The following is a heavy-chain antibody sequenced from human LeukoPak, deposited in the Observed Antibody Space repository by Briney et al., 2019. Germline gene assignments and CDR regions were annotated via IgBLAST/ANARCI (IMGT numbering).Heavy chain of an antibody. J-gene: IGHJ4*02. V-gene: IGHV3-74*01. CDR1: GFTFSSYS. CDR2: INSDGSST. Sequence: PGGSLRLSCAASGFTFSSYSMNWVRQAPGKGLVCVSRINSDGSSTSYEDSVKGRFTISRDNAKNTLYLQMNSLRAEDTAVYFCARDSSATYWGQGTLVTVSS. CDR3: ARDSSATY.